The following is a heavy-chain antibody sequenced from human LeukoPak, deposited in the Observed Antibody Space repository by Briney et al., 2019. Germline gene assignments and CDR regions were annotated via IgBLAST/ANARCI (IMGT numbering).Heavy chain of an antibody. CDR1: GFTFSSYW. D-gene: IGHD6-19*01. V-gene: IGHV3-7*01. Sequence: GGSLRLSCAASGFTFSSYWMSWVRQAPRKGLEWVANIKQDGSEKYYVDSVKGRFTISRDNAKNSLYLQMNSLRAEDTAVYYCARGGIAVAGTRENYYYYYMDVWGKGTTVTVSS. J-gene: IGHJ6*03. CDR2: IKQDGSEK. CDR3: ARGGIAVAGTRENYYYYYMDV.